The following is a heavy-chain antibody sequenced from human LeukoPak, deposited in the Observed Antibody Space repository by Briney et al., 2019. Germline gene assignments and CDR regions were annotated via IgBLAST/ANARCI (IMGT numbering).Heavy chain of an antibody. V-gene: IGHV4-61*02. CDR2: IYTSGST. CDR1: GGSISSGSYY. Sequence: SETLSLTCTVSGGSISSGSYYWSWIRQPAGKGLEWIGRIYTSGSTNYNPSLGSRVTISIDTSKNQFSLKLSSVTAADTAVYYCARALGYCSGGSCYQPDYWGQGTLVTVSS. D-gene: IGHD2-15*01. J-gene: IGHJ4*02. CDR3: ARALGYCSGGSCYQPDY.